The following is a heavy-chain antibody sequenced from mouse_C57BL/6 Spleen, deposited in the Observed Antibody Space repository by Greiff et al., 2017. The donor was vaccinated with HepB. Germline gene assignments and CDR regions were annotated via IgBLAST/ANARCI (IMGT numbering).Heavy chain of an antibody. CDR1: GYTFTDYY. CDR3: ARGPPVEEHYFDY. Sequence: EVQLQQSGPVLVKPGASVKMSCKASGYTFTDYYMNWVKQSHGKSLEWIGVINPYNGGTSYNQKFKGKATLTVDKSSSTAYMELNSLTSEDSAVYYCARGPPVEEHYFDYWGQGTTLTVSS. CDR2: INPYNGGT. J-gene: IGHJ2*01. V-gene: IGHV1-19*01. D-gene: IGHD6-1*01.